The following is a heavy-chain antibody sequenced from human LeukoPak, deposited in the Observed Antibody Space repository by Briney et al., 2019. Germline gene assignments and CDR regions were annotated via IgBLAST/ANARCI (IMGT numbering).Heavy chain of an antibody. CDR3: ARPLMYYYGSETYFWFDP. CDR2: IKQDGSEK. CDR1: GFTFSSYS. Sequence: GGSLRLSCAASGFTFSSYSMNWVRQAPGKGLEWVANIKQDGSEKYYVDPVKGRFTISRDNAKNSLSLQMNSLRAEDTAVYYCARPLMYYYGSETYFWFDPWGQGTLVTVSS. V-gene: IGHV3-7*01. J-gene: IGHJ5*02. D-gene: IGHD3-10*01.